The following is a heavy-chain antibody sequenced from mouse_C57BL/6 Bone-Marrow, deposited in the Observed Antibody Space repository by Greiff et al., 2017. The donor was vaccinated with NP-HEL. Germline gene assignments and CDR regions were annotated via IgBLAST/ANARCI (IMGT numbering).Heavy chain of an antibody. Sequence: QVQLQQSGAELARPGASVKLSCKASGYTFTSYGISWVKQRPGHGLEWIGEILPGSGSTNYNEKFKGKATFTADTSSNTAYMQLSSLTTEDSAIYYCARRGLYYGYEGFAYWGQGTLVTVSA. V-gene: IGHV1-9*01. CDR1: GYTFTSYG. D-gene: IGHD2-2*01. CDR2: ILPGSGST. CDR3: ARRGLYYGYEGFAY. J-gene: IGHJ3*01.